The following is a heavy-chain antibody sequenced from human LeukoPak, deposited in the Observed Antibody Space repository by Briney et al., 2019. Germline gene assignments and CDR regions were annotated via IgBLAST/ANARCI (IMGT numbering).Heavy chain of an antibody. CDR3: ARDLGGGRSYYYYMDV. Sequence: PGGSLKLSCAASGFTFRTYSMSWVRQAPGRGLEWVANIKQDGGEKYYVDSVKGRFTISRDNARNSLYLQMNSLRAEDTAVCYCARDLGGGRSYYYYMDVWGRGTTVTVSS. J-gene: IGHJ6*03. V-gene: IGHV3-7*01. D-gene: IGHD2-21*01. CDR1: GFTFRTYS. CDR2: IKQDGGEK.